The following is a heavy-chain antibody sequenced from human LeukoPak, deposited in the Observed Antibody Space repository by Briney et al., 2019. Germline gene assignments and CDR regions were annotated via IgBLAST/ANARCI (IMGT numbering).Heavy chain of an antibody. J-gene: IGHJ4*02. CDR3: ARDPPMGSF. CDR1: GFTVNSYC. V-gene: IGHV3-48*01. D-gene: IGHD3-16*01. Sequence: GGSLRLSCVASGFTVNSYCMNWVRQAPGKGLEWISYISPTSGTIFYADSVKGRFTISRDNARNSLYLQMNSLRAEDTAVYYCARDPPMGSFWGQGPLVTVSS. CDR2: ISPTSGTI.